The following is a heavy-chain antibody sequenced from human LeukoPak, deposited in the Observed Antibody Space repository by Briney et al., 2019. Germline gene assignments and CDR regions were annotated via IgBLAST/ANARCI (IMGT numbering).Heavy chain of an antibody. V-gene: IGHV3-74*01. CDR3: ARAEGFQH. CDR1: GVPFSSYW. Sequence: PGGSLRLSCAASGVPFSSYWMHWVRQAPGKGLVWVSHIKSDGSSTSYADSVKGRFTISRDNAKNTVYLQMNSLRVEDTAVYYCARAEGFQHWGQGTLVTVSS. CDR2: IKSDGSST. J-gene: IGHJ1*01.